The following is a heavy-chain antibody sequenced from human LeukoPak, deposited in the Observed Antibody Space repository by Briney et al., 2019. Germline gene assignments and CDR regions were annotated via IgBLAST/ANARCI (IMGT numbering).Heavy chain of an antibody. Sequence: ASVKVSCKASGYTFTGYYMHWVRQAPGQGLEWMGRINPNSGGTNYAQKSQGRVTMTRDTSISTAYMELSRLRSDDTAVYYCAREGRYCSGGSCYSFAFDIWGQGTMVTVSS. J-gene: IGHJ3*02. CDR3: AREGRYCSGGSCYSFAFDI. D-gene: IGHD2-15*01. CDR1: GYTFTGYY. CDR2: INPNSGGT. V-gene: IGHV1-2*06.